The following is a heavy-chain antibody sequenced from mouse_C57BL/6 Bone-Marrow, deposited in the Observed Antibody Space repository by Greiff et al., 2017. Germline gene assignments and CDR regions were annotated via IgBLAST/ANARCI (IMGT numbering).Heavy chain of an antibody. CDR1: GYTFTSYW. CDR3: ARGGGWFAY. Sequence: QVQLQQPGAELVRPGSSVKLSCKASGYTFTSYWMDWVKQRPGQGLEWIGNIYPSDSATHYNQKFKDKATLTVDKSSRTAYMQLSSLTSEDSAVYYCARGGGWFAYWGKGTLVTVSA. J-gene: IGHJ3*01. CDR2: IYPSDSAT. V-gene: IGHV1-61*01.